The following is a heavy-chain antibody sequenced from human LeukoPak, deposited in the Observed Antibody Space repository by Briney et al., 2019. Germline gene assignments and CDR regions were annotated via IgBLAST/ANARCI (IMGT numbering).Heavy chain of an antibody. J-gene: IGHJ4*02. V-gene: IGHV4-39*01. CDR1: GGSISNSGYY. D-gene: IGHD3-22*01. Sequence: KTSETLSLTCTVSGGSISNSGYYWGWIRQPPGKGLEWIGNIYYSGSTYYNLSLKSRVTISVDTSKNQFSLKLSSVTAADTAVYYCAKTYYYDPFDYWGQGTLVTVSS. CDR3: AKTYYYDPFDY. CDR2: IYYSGST.